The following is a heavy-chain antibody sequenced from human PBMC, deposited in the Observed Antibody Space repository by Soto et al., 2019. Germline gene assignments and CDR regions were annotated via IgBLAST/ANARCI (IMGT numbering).Heavy chain of an antibody. J-gene: IGHJ4*02. V-gene: IGHV3-30-3*01. CDR3: ARESFTVGARDSFDY. CDR2: ISSDGNTK. D-gene: IGHD1-26*01. Sequence: QVQLVESGGGVVQPGRSLRLSCAASGFTFSSYVMHWVRQAPGKGLEWVAVISSDGNTKYDADSVKGRFTISRDNSKNTLYLQMNSLRGEDTAVYYCARESFTVGARDSFDYWGQGILVTVSS. CDR1: GFTFSSYV.